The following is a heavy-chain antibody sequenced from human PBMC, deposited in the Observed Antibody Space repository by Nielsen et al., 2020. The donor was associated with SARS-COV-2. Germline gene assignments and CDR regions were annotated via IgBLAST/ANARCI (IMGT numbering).Heavy chain of an antibody. Sequence: GESLKISCAASGFTFSSYAMHWVRQAPGKGLEWVAVISYDGSNKYYADSVKGRFTISRDNSKNTLYLQMNSLRAEDTAVYYCARVKGYKNGYGYYFDYWGQGTLVTVSS. CDR2: ISYDGSNK. V-gene: IGHV3-30-3*01. CDR3: ARVKGYKNGYGYYFDY. CDR1: GFTFSSYA. J-gene: IGHJ4*02. D-gene: IGHD5-18*01.